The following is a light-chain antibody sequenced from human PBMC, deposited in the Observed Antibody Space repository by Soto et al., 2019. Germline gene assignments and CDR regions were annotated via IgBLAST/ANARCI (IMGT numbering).Light chain of an antibody. J-gene: IGLJ2*01. Sequence: QAVLTQEPSFSVSPGGTVTLTCGLSSGSVSTSYYPSSYQQTPGQAPRTLIYSTNTRSSGVPDRFSGSILGNKAALTITGAQADDESDYYCVLYMGSGIVIFGGGTKVTVL. CDR2: STN. CDR1: SGSVSTSYY. CDR3: VLYMGSGIVI. V-gene: IGLV8-61*01.